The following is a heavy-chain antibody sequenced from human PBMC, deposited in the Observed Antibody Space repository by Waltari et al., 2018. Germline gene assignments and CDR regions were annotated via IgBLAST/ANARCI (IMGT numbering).Heavy chain of an antibody. V-gene: IGHV1-2*06. Sequence: QVQLVQSGAEVNKPGASVKVSCQASGYTFTGYYMHWVRQAPGQGLEWMGRINPNSGGTNYAQKFQGRVTMTRDTSISTAYMELSRLRSDDTAVYYCARVMVQGVIIPLSAFDIWGQGTMVTVSS. CDR3: ARVMVQGVIIPLSAFDI. D-gene: IGHD3-10*01. CDR2: INPNSGGT. CDR1: GYTFTGYY. J-gene: IGHJ3*02.